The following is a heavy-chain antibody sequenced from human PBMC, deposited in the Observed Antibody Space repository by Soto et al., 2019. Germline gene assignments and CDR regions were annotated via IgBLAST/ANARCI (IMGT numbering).Heavy chain of an antibody. CDR2: TFTGGST. J-gene: IGHJ6*02. Sequence: EVQLVETGGGLIQPGGSLRLSCLASGFTVTSNYMIWVRXXXGKGLEWVSTTFTGGSTHYSDSVKGRFSVSRDNSKNTVXXXXXXXXXXXXXXXXXXXXXXXXXXXXAFGMDVWGQGTTVSVSS. V-gene: IGHV3-53*02. CDR3: XXXXXXXXXXXAFGMDV. CDR1: GFTVTSNY.